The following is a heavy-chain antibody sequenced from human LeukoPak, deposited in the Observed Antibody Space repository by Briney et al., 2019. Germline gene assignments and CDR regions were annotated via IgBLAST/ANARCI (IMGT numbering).Heavy chain of an antibody. D-gene: IGHD3-22*01. CDR1: GDSVSSNSAA. Sequence: SQTLSLTCAISGDSVSSNSAAWNWIRQSPSRGLEWLGRTYYRSKWYNDYAVSVKSRITINPDTSNNQFSLQLNSVTPEDTAVYYCAREGAYYDGSGYLYLFDRWGQGTLVTVSS. CDR3: AREGAYYDGSGYLYLFDR. J-gene: IGHJ4*02. CDR2: TYYRSKWYN. V-gene: IGHV6-1*01.